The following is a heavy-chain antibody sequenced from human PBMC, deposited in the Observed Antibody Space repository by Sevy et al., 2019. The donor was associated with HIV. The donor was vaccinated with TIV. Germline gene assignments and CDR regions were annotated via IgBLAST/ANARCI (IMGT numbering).Heavy chain of an antibody. CDR2: ITYDGGDK. V-gene: IGHV3-30*18. CDR1: GFTFSSVG. Sequence: GGSLRLSCAASGFTFSSVGMHWVRQAPGKGLEWMAAITYDGGDKYYADSVKGRFTISRDNSKNTLYLQMNSLRAEDTAVYYCAKDGDCTTTSCGYRFSYYFEYWGQGSLVTVSS. D-gene: IGHD2-2*01. CDR3: AKDGDCTTTSCGYRFSYYFEY. J-gene: IGHJ4*02.